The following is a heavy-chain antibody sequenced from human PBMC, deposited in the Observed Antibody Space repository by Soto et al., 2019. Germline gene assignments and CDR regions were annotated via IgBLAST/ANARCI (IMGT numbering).Heavy chain of an antibody. CDR3: AHTFYYGSGSYPALGF. J-gene: IGHJ1*01. CDR2: INVYKGTR. Sequence: QVLLVQSGAEVQKPGASVKVSCKASGYTSTSYGVNWVRQAPGHGLEWTGWINVYKGTRDLGQKFKGRVTLTTDTSTSTAYMELRDLRSDDAAVYFCAHTFYYGSGSYPALGFWGQGTLVSVSS. D-gene: IGHD3-10*01. V-gene: IGHV1-18*01. CDR1: GYTSTSYG.